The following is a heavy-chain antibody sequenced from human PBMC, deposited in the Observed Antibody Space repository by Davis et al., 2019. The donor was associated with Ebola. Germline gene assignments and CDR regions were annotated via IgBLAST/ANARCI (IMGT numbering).Heavy chain of an antibody. CDR3: RLGSYHMGDDY. D-gene: IGHD3-10*01. Sequence: GGSLRPSCAPPGFISSPYDMSGVRQAPGTGLEWVSSISVSINYKYYADSVKGRFTVSRDNARNSLYLQMNSLRGEDTAVYYCRLGSYHMGDDYWGQGTLVTVSS. CDR1: GFISSPYD. J-gene: IGHJ4*02. V-gene: IGHV3-21*06. CDR2: ISVSINYK.